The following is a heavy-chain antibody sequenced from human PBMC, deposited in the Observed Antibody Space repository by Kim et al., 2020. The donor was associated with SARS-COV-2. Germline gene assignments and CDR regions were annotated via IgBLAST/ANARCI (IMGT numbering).Heavy chain of an antibody. Sequence: VKGRFTISRDNSKNTLYLQMNSLRAEDTAVYYCAKELGVTNVYDYYGMDVWGQGTTVTVSS. CDR3: AKELGVTNVYDYYGMDV. D-gene: IGHD2-21*02. V-gene: IGHV3-30*02. J-gene: IGHJ6*02.